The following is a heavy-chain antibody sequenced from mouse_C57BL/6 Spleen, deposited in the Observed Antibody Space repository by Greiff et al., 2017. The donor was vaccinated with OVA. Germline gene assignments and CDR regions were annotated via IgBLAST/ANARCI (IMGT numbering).Heavy chain of an antibody. J-gene: IGHJ4*01. CDR3: ARRLGSSPYYYAMDY. D-gene: IGHD1-1*01. CDR2: ISNLAYSI. V-gene: IGHV5-15*04. CDR1: GFTFSDYG. Sequence: EVQLVESGGGLVQPGGSLKLSCAASGFTFSDYGMAWVRQAPRKGPEWVAFISNLAYSIYYADTVTGRFTISRENAKNTLYLEMSSLRSEDTAMYYCARRLGSSPYYYAMDYWGQGTSVTVSS.